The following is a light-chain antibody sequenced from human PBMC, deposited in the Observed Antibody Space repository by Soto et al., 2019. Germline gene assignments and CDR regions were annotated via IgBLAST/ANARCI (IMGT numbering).Light chain of an antibody. J-gene: IGKJ5*01. Sequence: DIQMTQSPSTLSASVGDRVTITCRATQSISSWLAWYQQKPGKAPKLLIYDASSLESGVPSRFSGSGSGTEFTLTISSLQPDDFATYYCQQYSSYPYTFGQGTRLEIK. V-gene: IGKV1-5*01. CDR1: QSISSW. CDR2: DAS. CDR3: QQYSSYPYT.